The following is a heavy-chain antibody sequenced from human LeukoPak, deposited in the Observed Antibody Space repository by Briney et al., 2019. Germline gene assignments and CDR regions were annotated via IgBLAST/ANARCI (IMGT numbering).Heavy chain of an antibody. CDR2: ISGSGGDT. CDR1: GFTFSSYA. Sequence: PGGSLRLSCAASGFTFSSYAMAWVRQAAGKGLEWVSTISGSGGDTHYADSVKGRFAISRDNSKNTLYLQMNSLRAEDTAVYYCAKDVGVILYDYWGQGTLVTVSS. D-gene: IGHD3-10*01. J-gene: IGHJ4*02. CDR3: AKDVGVILYDY. V-gene: IGHV3-23*01.